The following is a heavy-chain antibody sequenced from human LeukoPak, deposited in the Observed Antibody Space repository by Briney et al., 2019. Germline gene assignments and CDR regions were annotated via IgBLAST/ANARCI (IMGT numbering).Heavy chain of an antibody. Sequence: ASVKVSCKASGYTFTSYDINWVRQATGQGLEWMGWMNPNSGNTGYAQKFQGRVTMTRNTSISTAYMELSSLRSEDTAVYYCARARRGWDRAHSYYYYGMDVWGQGTTVTVSS. J-gene: IGHJ6*02. D-gene: IGHD1-26*01. V-gene: IGHV1-8*01. CDR2: MNPNSGNT. CDR1: GYTFTSYD. CDR3: ARARRGWDRAHSYYYYGMDV.